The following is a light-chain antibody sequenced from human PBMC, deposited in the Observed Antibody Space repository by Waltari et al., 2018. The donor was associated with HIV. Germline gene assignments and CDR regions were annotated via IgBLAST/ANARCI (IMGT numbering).Light chain of an antibody. Sequence: ESVLTQSPGTLSLSPGERATLSYRASRSAYSRYLAWSQQKPGQAPRLLIYGVSTRVTGIPDRFSGSGSGTDFTLTISRLEPEDFAVYYCQLYGSSPPITFGQGTRLEI. V-gene: IGKV3-20*01. CDR2: GVS. CDR1: RSAYSRY. J-gene: IGKJ5*01. CDR3: QLYGSSPPIT.